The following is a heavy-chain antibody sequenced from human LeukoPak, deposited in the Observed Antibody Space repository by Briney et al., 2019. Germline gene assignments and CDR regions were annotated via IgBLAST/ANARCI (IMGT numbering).Heavy chain of an antibody. D-gene: IGHD5-12*01. CDR2: IWYDGSNK. CDR3: AKAVANHHFDY. V-gene: IGHV3-33*06. J-gene: IGHJ4*02. CDR1: GFTFSSSG. Sequence: GGSLRLSCAASGFTFSSSGMHWVRQAPGKGLEWVAVIWYDGSNKYYADSVKGRFTISRDNSKNTLYLQMNSLRAEDTAVYYCAKAVANHHFDYWGQGTLVTVSS.